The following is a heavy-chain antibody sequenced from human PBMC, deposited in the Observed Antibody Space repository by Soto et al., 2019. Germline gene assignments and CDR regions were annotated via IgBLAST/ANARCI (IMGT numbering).Heavy chain of an antibody. CDR1: GFTFSSYW. V-gene: IGHV3-74*01. CDR2: INPDGSAT. D-gene: IGHD5-18*01. CDR3: GRGGSDSPMAPGY. J-gene: IGHJ4*02. Sequence: GGSLRLSCAASGFTFSSYWLHWVRQAPGKGLVWVSRINPDGSATNYADSVKGRFTISRDNAKNSLYLQMNSLRAEDTAVFYCGRGGSDSPMAPGYWGQGTLVTVSS.